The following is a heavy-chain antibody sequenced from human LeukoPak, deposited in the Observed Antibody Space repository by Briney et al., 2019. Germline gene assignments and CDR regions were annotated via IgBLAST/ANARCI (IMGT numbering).Heavy chain of an antibody. CDR1: GFTFSNYA. CDR3: AKDGSYGDSSGYYLDY. J-gene: IGHJ4*02. CDR2: ISGSGMST. V-gene: IGHV3-23*01. D-gene: IGHD1-26*01. Sequence: GGSLRLSCAASGFTFSNYAMSWVRQAPGKGLEWVSAISGSGMSTYYADSVKGRFTISRDNSKNTLYLQMNSLRAEDTAVYYCAKDGSYGDSSGYYLDYWGQGTLVTVSS.